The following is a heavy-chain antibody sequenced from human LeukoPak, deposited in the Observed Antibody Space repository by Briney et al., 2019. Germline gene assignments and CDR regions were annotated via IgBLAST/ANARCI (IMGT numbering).Heavy chain of an antibody. V-gene: IGHV3-23*01. D-gene: IGHD3-22*01. CDR1: GFTFSSYG. CDR2: ISGSGGST. J-gene: IGHJ4*02. Sequence: GGSLRLSCAASGFTFSSYGMSWVRQAPGKGLEWVSAISGSGGSTYYADSVKGRFTISRDNSKNTLYLQMNSLRAEDTAVYYCAKDLWGSSGYYPYYFDYWGQGTLVTVSS. CDR3: AKDLWGSSGYYPYYFDY.